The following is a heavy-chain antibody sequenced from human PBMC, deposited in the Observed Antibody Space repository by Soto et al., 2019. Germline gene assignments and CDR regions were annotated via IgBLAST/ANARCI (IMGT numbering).Heavy chain of an antibody. Sequence: EVLLVESGGGLVQPGGSLRISCAASGFTFSRYWMTRVRQATGKGLEWVANIEEDGGEKYYVDSADGRFTISRDNARNAQYRQKNGLRAEDTDVYYSARDPSLQYNLWSGYYIYWGQGTLVTVSS. V-gene: IGHV3-7*01. J-gene: IGHJ4*02. CDR1: GFTFSRYW. D-gene: IGHD3-3*01. CDR2: IEEDGGEK. CDR3: ARDPSLQYNLWSGYYIY.